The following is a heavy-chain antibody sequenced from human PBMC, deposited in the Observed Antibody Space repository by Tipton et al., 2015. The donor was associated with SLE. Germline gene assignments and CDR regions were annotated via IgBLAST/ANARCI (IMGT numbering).Heavy chain of an antibody. CDR3: ARVRGSASSWYFDL. V-gene: IGHV4-61*08. CDR1: GDYVSSGGYY. D-gene: IGHD6-6*01. CDR2: INHSGST. Sequence: TLSLTCTVSGDYVSSGGYYWSWIRQPPGKGLEWIGEINHSGSTNYNPSLKSRVTISVDTSKNQFSLKLSSVTAADTAVYYCARVRGSASSWYFDLWGRGTVVTVSS. J-gene: IGHJ2*01.